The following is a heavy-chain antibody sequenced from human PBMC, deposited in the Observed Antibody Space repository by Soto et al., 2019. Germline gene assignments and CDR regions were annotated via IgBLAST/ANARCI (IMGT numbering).Heavy chain of an antibody. J-gene: IGHJ6*02. D-gene: IGHD3-10*01. Sequence: GASVKVSCKASGGTFSSYAISWVRQAPGQGLEWMGGIIPIFGTANYAQKFQGRVTITADESTSTAYMELSSLRSEDTAVYYCARVGPVITPQASGSYYNAPYYYGMDVWGQGTTVTVSS. V-gene: IGHV1-69*13. CDR2: IIPIFGTA. CDR1: GGTFSSYA. CDR3: ARVGPVITPQASGSYYNAPYYYGMDV.